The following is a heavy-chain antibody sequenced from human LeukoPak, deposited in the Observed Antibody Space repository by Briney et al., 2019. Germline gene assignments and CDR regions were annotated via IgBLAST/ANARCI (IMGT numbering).Heavy chain of an antibody. Sequence: QTLSLTCAISGDSASSNSAASNWIRQSPSRGLEWLGRTYYRSKWYNDYALSVKSRITINPDTSKNQFSLQLNSVTPEDTAVYYCARDRVGATDIEYFQHWGQGTLVTVSS. CDR3: ARDRVGATDIEYFQH. J-gene: IGHJ1*01. V-gene: IGHV6-1*01. CDR1: GDSASSNSAA. CDR2: TYYRSKWYN. D-gene: IGHD1-26*01.